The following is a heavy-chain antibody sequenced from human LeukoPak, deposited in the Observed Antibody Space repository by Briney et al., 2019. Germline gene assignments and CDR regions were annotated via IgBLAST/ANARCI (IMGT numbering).Heavy chain of an antibody. Sequence: SETLSLTCAVYGGSFSGYYWSWIRQPPGKGLEWIGEINHSGSTNYNPSLKSRVTISVDTSKNQFSLKLSSVTAADTAVYYRARGRYCSSTGCYTAFDYWGQGTLVTVSS. CDR3: ARGRYCSSTGCYTAFDY. V-gene: IGHV4-34*01. D-gene: IGHD2-2*02. CDR2: INHSGST. J-gene: IGHJ4*02. CDR1: GGSFSGYY.